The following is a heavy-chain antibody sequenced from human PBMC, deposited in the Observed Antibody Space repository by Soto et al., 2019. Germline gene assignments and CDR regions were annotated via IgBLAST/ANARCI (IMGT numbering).Heavy chain of an antibody. J-gene: IGHJ3*01. CDR3: AKLPMIRGNALDL. D-gene: IGHD3-10*01. CDR2: ISGTAESV. Sequence: LRLSCAASGFSLRSYAVTWVRQVPGKGLEWVSVISGTAESVYYADSVKGRFTISRDNSRNTVYLKMNFLRAEDTALYYCAKLPMIRGNALDLWGQGTMVTV. CDR1: GFSLRSYA. V-gene: IGHV3-23*01.